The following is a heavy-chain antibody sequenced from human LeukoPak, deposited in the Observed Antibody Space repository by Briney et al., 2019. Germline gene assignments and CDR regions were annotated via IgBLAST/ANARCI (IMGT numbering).Heavy chain of an antibody. CDR3: ARALRGGHGSYLNRGYYYYMDV. Sequence: SETLSLTCTVSGGSISTYYWSWIRQPPGKGLEWIGYIYFSGATNYNASLKSRVTISVDTSKNQFSLKLSSVTAADTAVYYCARALRGGHGSYLNRGYYYYMDVWGKGTTVTVSS. V-gene: IGHV4-59*01. CDR1: GGSISTYY. D-gene: IGHD1-26*01. J-gene: IGHJ6*03. CDR2: IYFSGAT.